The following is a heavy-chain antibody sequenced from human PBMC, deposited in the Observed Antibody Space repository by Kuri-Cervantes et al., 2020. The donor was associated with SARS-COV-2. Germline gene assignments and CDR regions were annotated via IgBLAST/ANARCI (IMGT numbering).Heavy chain of an antibody. CDR3: ARAAARYYYYSGMDV. CDR2: ISYDGSNK. V-gene: IGHV3-30*04. D-gene: IGHD6-6*01. Sequence: GGSLRLSCAASGFTFSSYATHWVRQAPGKGLEWVAVISYDGSNKYYADSVKGRFTISRDNSKNTLYLQMNSLRAEDTAVYYCARAAARYYYYSGMDVWGQGTTVTVSS. CDR1: GFTFSSYA. J-gene: IGHJ6*02.